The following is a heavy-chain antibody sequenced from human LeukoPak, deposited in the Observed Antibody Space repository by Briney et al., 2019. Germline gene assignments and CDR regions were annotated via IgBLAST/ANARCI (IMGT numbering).Heavy chain of an antibody. J-gene: IGHJ4*02. CDR1: GGSFSGYY. V-gene: IGHV4-34*01. Sequence: SETLSLTCAVYGGSFSGYYWSWIRQPPGKGLEWIGEINHSGSTNHNPSLKSRVTISVDTSKNQFSLKLSSVTAADTAVYYCARGGYGDYVPFDYWGQGTLVTVSS. CDR3: ARGGYGDYVPFDY. D-gene: IGHD4-17*01. CDR2: INHSGST.